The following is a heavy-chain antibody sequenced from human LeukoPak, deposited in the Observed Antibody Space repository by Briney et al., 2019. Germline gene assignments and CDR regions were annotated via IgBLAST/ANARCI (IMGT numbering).Heavy chain of an antibody. Sequence: SETLSLTCTVSGGSISSYYWSWIRQPPGKGLEWIGYIYYSGSTNYNPSLKSRVTISVDTSKNQFSLKLSSVTAADTAVYYCARDFLYYDFWSGHPRWFDPWGQGTLVTVSS. CDR2: IYYSGST. V-gene: IGHV4-59*12. CDR1: GGSISSYY. D-gene: IGHD3-3*01. CDR3: ARDFLYYDFWSGHPRWFDP. J-gene: IGHJ5*02.